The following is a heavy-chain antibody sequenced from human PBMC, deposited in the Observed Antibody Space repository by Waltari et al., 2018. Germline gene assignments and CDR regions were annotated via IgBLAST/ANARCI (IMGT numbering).Heavy chain of an antibody. V-gene: IGHV3-30*02. J-gene: IGHJ3*02. D-gene: IGHD7-27*01. CDR1: GFNFGRNG. Sequence: QVQLVESGGGVVQPGGSLRLSCTASGFNFGRNGMHWVRQAPDKGLEWVAFIQFDASGENYADSVKGRFTISRDNSKNTLHLQMNSLRGDDTAVYYCAKDSGNWGYAFDIWGQGTKVTVSS. CDR3: AKDSGNWGYAFDI. CDR2: IQFDASGE.